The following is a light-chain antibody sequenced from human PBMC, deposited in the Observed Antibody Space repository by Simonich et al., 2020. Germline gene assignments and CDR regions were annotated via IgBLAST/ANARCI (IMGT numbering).Light chain of an antibody. V-gene: IGKV3-11*01. CDR2: VAS. Sequence: EIVLTQSPATLSLSPGERATLSCRTSQIVSSYLAWYQQKPGQAPRLLIYVASNRATGIPARFSGSGSGTEFTLTISSLEPEDFAVYYCQQRSNWITFGQGTRLEIK. CDR3: QQRSNWIT. J-gene: IGKJ5*01. CDR1: QIVSSY.